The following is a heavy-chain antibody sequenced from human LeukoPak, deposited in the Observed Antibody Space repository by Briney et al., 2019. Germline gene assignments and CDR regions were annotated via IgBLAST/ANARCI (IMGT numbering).Heavy chain of an antibody. Sequence: GRSLRPSCAASGFTFSSYAMHWVRQAPGKGLEWVAVISYDGSNKYYADSVKGRFTISRDNSKNTLYLQMNSLRAEDTAVYYCAREMATILDYWGQGTLVTVSS. V-gene: IGHV3-30-3*01. CDR2: ISYDGSNK. J-gene: IGHJ4*02. D-gene: IGHD5-24*01. CDR1: GFTFSSYA. CDR3: AREMATILDY.